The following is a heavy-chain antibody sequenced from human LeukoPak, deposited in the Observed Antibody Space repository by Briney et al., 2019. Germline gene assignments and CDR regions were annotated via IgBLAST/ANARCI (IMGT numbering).Heavy chain of an antibody. CDR3: ARDMFFGVVTNRLDP. Sequence: NPGGSLRLSCEGSGFTFNDYQMMWIRQAPGKGLEWISFISDSGNSIYYAKSVKGRFTVSRDDARNSVYLQMNRLRVEDTAVYYCARDMFFGVVTNRLDPWGQGTLVTVSS. D-gene: IGHD3-3*01. CDR1: GFTFNDYQ. V-gene: IGHV3-11*04. CDR2: ISDSGNSI. J-gene: IGHJ5*02.